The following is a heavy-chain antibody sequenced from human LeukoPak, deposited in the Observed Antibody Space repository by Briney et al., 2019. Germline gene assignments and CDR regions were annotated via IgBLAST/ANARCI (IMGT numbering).Heavy chain of an antibody. CDR2: LVPSFGTT. J-gene: IGHJ6*03. D-gene: IGHD4-17*01. V-gene: IGHV1-69*05. CDR3: ATADYGEYYFMDV. Sequence: ASVIVSSMASGVSIYTISWVRRSAGQGLECRGGLVPSFGTTHYAQKLQGRVTVTTDESTSTVYMELSGLRFEDTAVYYCATADYGEYYFMDVWGKGTTVTVSS. CDR1: GVSIYT.